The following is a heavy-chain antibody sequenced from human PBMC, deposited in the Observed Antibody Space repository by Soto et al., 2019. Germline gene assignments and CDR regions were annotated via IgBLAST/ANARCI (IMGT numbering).Heavy chain of an antibody. D-gene: IGHD5-12*01. J-gene: IGHJ4*02. V-gene: IGHV3-33*01. CDR2: IWYDGSNK. CDR3: ARGVADGYNSYYFDY. Sequence: QVQLVESGGGVVQPGRSLRLSCAASGFTFSSYGMHWVRQAPGKGLEWVAVIWYDGSNKYYADSVKGRFTISRDNSKNTLYLQMNSLRAEDTAVYYCARGVADGYNSYYFDYWGQGTLVTVSS. CDR1: GFTFSSYG.